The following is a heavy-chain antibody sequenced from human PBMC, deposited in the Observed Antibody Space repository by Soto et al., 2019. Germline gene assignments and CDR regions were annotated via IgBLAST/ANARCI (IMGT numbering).Heavy chain of an antibody. D-gene: IGHD1-26*01. V-gene: IGHV4-39*07. J-gene: IGHJ4*02. CDR3: ARGRGVGATLDMIDY. Sequence: PSETLSLTCTVSGASISNNNYYWGWIRQPPGKRLEWIGKIGSIYFGGSTFYNPSLKSRVTITLDTSKNQFSLKLSSVTAADTAAYYCARGRGVGATLDMIDYWGQGTLVTVSS. CDR2: IYFGGST. CDR1: GASISNNNYY.